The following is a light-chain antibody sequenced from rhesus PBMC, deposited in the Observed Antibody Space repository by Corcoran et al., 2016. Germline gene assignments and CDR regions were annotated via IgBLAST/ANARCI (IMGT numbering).Light chain of an antibody. CDR2: DTS. J-gene: IGKJ4*01. Sequence: DIQLTQSPSSLSASVGDRVTITCRASQGIRSYLAWYQQKPGKAPKLLIYDTSNLRSGVPSRFRGSGAGTEFTLTSSSLQPEDFAVYYCQQRNSYPLTFGGGTKVELK. CDR3: QQRNSYPLT. V-gene: IGKV1-38*01. CDR1: QGIRSY.